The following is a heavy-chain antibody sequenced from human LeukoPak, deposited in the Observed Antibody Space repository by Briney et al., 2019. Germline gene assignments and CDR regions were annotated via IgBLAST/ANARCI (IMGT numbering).Heavy chain of an antibody. V-gene: IGHV5-51*01. Sequence: GESLKISCKGSEYTFTNYWIGWVRQMPGKGLEWMGITYPGDSDSRYSPSFQGQVIFSVDKSITTAYLQWNSLKASDTAMYYCARRSLYDAFDVWGQGTMVTVSS. CDR2: TYPGDSDS. J-gene: IGHJ3*01. CDR1: EYTFTNYW. D-gene: IGHD2-2*02. CDR3: ARRSLYDAFDV.